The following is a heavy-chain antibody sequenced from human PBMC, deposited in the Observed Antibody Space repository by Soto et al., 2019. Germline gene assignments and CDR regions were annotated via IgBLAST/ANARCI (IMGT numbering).Heavy chain of an antibody. Sequence: QVQLVQSGAEVKKPGASVKVSCKASGYTFTSYGISWVRQAPGQGLEWMGWISAYNGNTNYAQKLQGRVTMTTDTCTSTAYMVLRSRRADDTAVYYCARDARRYCRSTSCYGDFDYWGQGTLVTVSS. CDR2: ISAYNGNT. CDR1: GYTFTSYG. D-gene: IGHD2-2*01. V-gene: IGHV1-18*01. CDR3: ARDARRYCRSTSCYGDFDY. J-gene: IGHJ4*02.